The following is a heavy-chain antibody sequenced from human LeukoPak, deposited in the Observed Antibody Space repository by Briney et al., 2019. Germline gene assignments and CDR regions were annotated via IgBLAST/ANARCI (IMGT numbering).Heavy chain of an antibody. D-gene: IGHD1-26*01. CDR2: IKEDGSEK. CDR1: GFTFSGYW. V-gene: IGHV3-7*01. Sequence: PGGSVRLSCAASGFTFSGYWMSWVRQSPGKGLEWVANIKEDGSEKNYVDSVKGRFTFSRDNAKSSLYLQMSSLRDEDTAVYYCVRGGGRFEHWGQGTLVTVSS. J-gene: IGHJ5*02. CDR3: VRGGGRFEH.